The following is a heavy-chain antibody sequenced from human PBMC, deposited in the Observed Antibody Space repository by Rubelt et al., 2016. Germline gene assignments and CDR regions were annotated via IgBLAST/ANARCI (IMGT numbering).Heavy chain of an antibody. J-gene: IGHJ6*02. D-gene: IGHD6-6*01. CDR3: ARDKGSSSAGPSSLNYYGMDV. Sequence: EVQLLESGGGLVQPGGSLRLSCAASGFTFSSYWMSWVRQAPGKGLEWVANIKQDGSEKYYVDSVKGRFTISRDNAKNSLYLQMNSLRAEDTAVYYCARDKGSSSAGPSSLNYYGMDVWGQGTTVTVSS. V-gene: IGHV3-7*03. CDR1: GFTFSSYW. CDR2: IKQDGSEK.